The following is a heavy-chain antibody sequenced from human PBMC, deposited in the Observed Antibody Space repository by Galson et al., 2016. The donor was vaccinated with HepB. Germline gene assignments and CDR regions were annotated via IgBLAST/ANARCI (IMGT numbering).Heavy chain of an antibody. D-gene: IGHD3-16*01. CDR3: GKHGGFDY. J-gene: IGHJ4*02. CDR2: ITRSGDAT. Sequence: SLRLSCAASGFSFGNSGMSWVRQAPGRGLEWVSGITRSGDATRYADFVKGRFTISRDNSKNTLYLYMNNLTAGDTAIYYCGKHGGFDYWGQGALVTVSS. V-gene: IGHV3-23*01. CDR1: GFSFGNSG.